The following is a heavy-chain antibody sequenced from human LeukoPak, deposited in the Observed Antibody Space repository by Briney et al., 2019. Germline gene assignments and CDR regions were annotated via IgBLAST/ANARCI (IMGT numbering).Heavy chain of an antibody. CDR3: ASRNQYCGGDCFWAFDI. V-gene: IGHV3-21*01. Sequence: GGSLRLSCGPSGFTFSRYSMNWVRQAPGKGLEGVSSISSSGSYIYYADSVKGRFTISRDNAKNSLYLQMNSLRAEDTAVYYCASRNQYCGGDCFWAFDIWGQGTMVTVSS. CDR1: GFTFSRYS. CDR2: ISSSGSYI. D-gene: IGHD2-21*02. J-gene: IGHJ3*02.